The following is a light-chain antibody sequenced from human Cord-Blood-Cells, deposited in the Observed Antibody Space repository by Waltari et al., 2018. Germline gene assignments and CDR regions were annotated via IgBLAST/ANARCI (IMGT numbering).Light chain of an antibody. V-gene: IGLV2-11*01. J-gene: IGLJ3*02. CDR3: CSYAGSYTWV. Sequence: QSALTQPRSVSGSPGQSVTLSCTGTSSDVGGYNYVSWYQQHPGKAPKLMIYDVSKRPSGVLDRFSGSKSGNTASLTISGLQAEDEADYYCCSYAGSYTWVFGGGTKLTVL. CDR1: SSDVGGYNY. CDR2: DVS.